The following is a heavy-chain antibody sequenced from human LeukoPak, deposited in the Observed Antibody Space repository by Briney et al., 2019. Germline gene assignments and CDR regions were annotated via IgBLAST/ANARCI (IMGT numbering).Heavy chain of an antibody. D-gene: IGHD2-15*01. CDR2: INHSGST. CDR3: ASNPIVVVVAATPGWFDP. J-gene: IGHJ5*02. CDR1: GGSFSGYY. V-gene: IGHV4-34*01. Sequence: SETLSLTCAVYGGSFSGYYWSWIRQPPGKGLEWIGEINHSGSTNYNPSLKSRVTISVDTSENQFSLKLSSVTAADTAVYYCASNPIVVVVAATPGWFDPWGQGTLVTVSS.